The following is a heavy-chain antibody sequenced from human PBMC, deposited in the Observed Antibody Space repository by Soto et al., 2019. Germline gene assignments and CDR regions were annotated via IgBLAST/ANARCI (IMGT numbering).Heavy chain of an antibody. J-gene: IGHJ3*02. CDR3: ARSKVVVAATLAYDAFDI. V-gene: IGHV3-33*01. CDR2: IWYDGSNK. D-gene: IGHD2-15*01. Sequence: PXGSLRLSCAASGFTFSSYGMHWVRQAPGKGLEWVAVIWYDGSNKYYADSVKGRFTISRDNSKNTLYLQMNSLRAEDTAVYYCARSKVVVAATLAYDAFDIWGQGTMVTVSS. CDR1: GFTFSSYG.